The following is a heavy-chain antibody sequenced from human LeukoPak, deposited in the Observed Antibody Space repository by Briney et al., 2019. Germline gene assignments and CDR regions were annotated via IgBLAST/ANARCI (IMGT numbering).Heavy chain of an antibody. CDR1: GGSISSYY. V-gene: IGHV4-59*08. J-gene: IGHJ4*02. D-gene: IGHD5-18*01. Sequence: SETLSLTCTVSGGSISSYYWNWIRQPPGKGLEWIGYIYYSGSTNYNPSLKSRVTISLDTSKNQFSLRLSSVTAADTAVYYCARQRGYSFPFDYWGQGTLVTVSS. CDR2: IYYSGST. CDR3: ARQRGYSFPFDY.